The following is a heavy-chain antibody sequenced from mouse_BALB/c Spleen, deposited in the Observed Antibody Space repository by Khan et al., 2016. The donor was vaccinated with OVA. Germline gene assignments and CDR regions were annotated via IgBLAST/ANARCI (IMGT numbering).Heavy chain of an antibody. CDR3: ARPYYYGVGNATMDD. CDR1: GYTFTNYW. D-gene: IGHD1-1*01. CDR2: IYPGNGNT. Sequence: QVQLQQSGAELVRPGTSVKMSCKAAGYTFTNYWIGWIKQRPGHGLEWIGDIYPGNGNTNYNEKFKGKATLTADTSSSTAYMQLSSLTSEDSAIYYCARPYYYGVGNATMDDWGQGTSVTVSS. J-gene: IGHJ4*01. V-gene: IGHV1-63*02.